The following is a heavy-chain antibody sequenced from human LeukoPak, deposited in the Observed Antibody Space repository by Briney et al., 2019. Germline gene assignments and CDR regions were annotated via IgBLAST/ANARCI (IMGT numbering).Heavy chain of an antibody. CDR2: IYYSGST. CDR3: ARGGRGSSWYSDYFDY. CDR1: GGSIRSYY. Sequence: SETLSLTCTVSGGSIRSYYWSWIRQPPGKGLEWIAYIYYSGSTNYNPSLKSRVTISVDTSKNQFSLKLSSVTAADTAVYYCARGGRGSSWYSDYFDYWGQGTLVTVSS. D-gene: IGHD6-13*01. V-gene: IGHV4-59*12. J-gene: IGHJ4*02.